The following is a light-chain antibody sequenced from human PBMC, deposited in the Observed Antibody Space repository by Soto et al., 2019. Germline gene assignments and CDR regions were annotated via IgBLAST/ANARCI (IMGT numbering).Light chain of an antibody. J-gene: IGLJ2*01. CDR2: DVN. V-gene: IGLV2-14*01. CDR3: SSHTTSSTLV. CDR1: SSDVGGYNY. Sequence: QSALTRPASVSGSPGQSITISCTGTSSDVGGYNYVSWYQQHPGKAPKLMIYDVNNRPSGVSNRFSGSKSGNTASLTISGLQAEDEADYYCSSHTTSSTLVFGGGTKLTVL.